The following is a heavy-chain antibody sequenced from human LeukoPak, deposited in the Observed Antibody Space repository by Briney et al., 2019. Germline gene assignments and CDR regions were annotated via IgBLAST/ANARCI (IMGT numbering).Heavy chain of an antibody. CDR1: GFTFSSYS. D-gene: IGHD6-13*01. CDR2: ISSSSSYI. J-gene: IGHJ4*02. Sequence: GGSLRLSCAASGFTFSSYSMNWVRQAPGKGLEWVSSISSSSSYIYHADSVKGRFTISRDNAKNSLYLQMNSLRAEDTAVYYCARDLGTFDYWGQGTLVTVSS. V-gene: IGHV3-21*01. CDR3: ARDLGTFDY.